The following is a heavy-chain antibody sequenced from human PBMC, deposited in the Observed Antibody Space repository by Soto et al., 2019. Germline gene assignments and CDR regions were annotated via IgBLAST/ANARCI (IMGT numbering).Heavy chain of an antibody. CDR2: IIPIFGTA. V-gene: IGHV1-69*13. CDR3: AFSERGTYSYYYDSSGYVA. J-gene: IGHJ5*02. Sequence: SVKVSCKASGGTFSSYAISWVRQAPGQGLDWMGGIIPIFGTANYAQKFQGRVTITADESTSTAYMELSSLRSEDTAVYYCAFSERGTYSYYYDSSGYVAWGQGTLVTVSS. D-gene: IGHD3-22*01. CDR1: GGTFSSYA.